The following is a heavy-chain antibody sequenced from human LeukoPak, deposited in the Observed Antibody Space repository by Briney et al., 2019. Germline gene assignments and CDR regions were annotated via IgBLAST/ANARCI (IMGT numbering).Heavy chain of an antibody. J-gene: IGHJ6*02. D-gene: IGHD5-18*01. V-gene: IGHV3-30*18. CDR2: ISYDGSNK. CDR3: AKDHRYSYGFAYYYYGMDV. CDR1: GFTFSSYG. Sequence: GGSLRLSCAASGFTFSSYGMHWVRQAPGKGLEWVAVISYDGSNKYYADSVKGRFTISRDNSKNTLYLQMNSLRAEDTAVYYCAKDHRYSYGFAYYYYGMDVWGQGTTVTVSS.